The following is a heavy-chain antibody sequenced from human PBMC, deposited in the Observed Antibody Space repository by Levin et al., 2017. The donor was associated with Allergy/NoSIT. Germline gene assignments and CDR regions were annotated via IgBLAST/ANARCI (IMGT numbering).Heavy chain of an antibody. CDR3: AKENMVRGVPFDY. Sequence: PGGSLRLSCAASGFTFSSYGMHWVRQAPGKGLEWVAVISYDGSNKYYADSVKGRFTISRDNSKNTLYLQMNSLRAEDTAVYYCAKENMVRGVPFDYWGQGTLVTVSS. J-gene: IGHJ4*02. D-gene: IGHD3-10*01. CDR2: ISYDGSNK. V-gene: IGHV3-30*18. CDR1: GFTFSSYG.